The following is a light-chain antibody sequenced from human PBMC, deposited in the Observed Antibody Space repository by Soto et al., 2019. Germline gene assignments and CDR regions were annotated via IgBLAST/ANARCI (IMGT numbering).Light chain of an antibody. CDR3: LEGPQTPIT. J-gene: IGKJ5*01. V-gene: IGKV2-28*01. Sequence: DIVMTQSPLSLPVTPGEPASISCRSSQSLLHSSGNNYLDCYVQKPGQSPHLLIYWGSNRASGFPDRFTGSGTGTDFTRKISRVEAEDVGICYCLEGPQTPITLGQGTRLEIK. CDR2: WGS. CDR1: QSLLHSSGNNY.